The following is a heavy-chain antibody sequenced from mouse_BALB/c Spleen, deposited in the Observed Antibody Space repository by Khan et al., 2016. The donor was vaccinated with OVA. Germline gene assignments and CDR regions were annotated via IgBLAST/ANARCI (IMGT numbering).Heavy chain of an antibody. D-gene: IGHD2-1*01. CDR3: ARSPYGNVAY. Sequence: EVELVESGGGLVKPGGSLKLSCAASGFTFSTYAMSWVRQTPEKRLEWVATISSDGDYTYYPDNVTGRFTISRDNAKNTLYLQMSSLRSEDTAMYYCARSPYGNVAYWGQGTLGTVSA. V-gene: IGHV5-9-3*01. J-gene: IGHJ3*01. CDR2: ISSDGDYT. CDR1: GFTFSTYA.